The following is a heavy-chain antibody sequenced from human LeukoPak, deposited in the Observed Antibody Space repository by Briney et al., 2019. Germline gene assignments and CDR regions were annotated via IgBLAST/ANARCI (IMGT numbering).Heavy chain of an antibody. J-gene: IGHJ5*02. CDR1: GYTFTGYY. V-gene: IGHV1-2*02. CDR2: INPHSGAT. CDR3: SRDLLMYYSGSGEST. Sequence: GASVKLSCKASGYTFTGYYIHWVRQAPGQGPEWMGWINPHSGATNYAQKFQGRVTMTRDPSISTAFMELRSLRSDDTSMYYCSRDLLMYYSGSGESTWGQGTQVTVSS. D-gene: IGHD3-10*01.